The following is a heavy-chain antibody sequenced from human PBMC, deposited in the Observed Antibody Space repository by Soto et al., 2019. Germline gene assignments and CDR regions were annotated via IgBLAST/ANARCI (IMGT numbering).Heavy chain of an antibody. V-gene: IGHV4-30-2*01. Sequence: SETLSLTCAVSGGSLSGATYSWNWIRQPPGKGLEWLGYIFPSGTTYYNPSLKSRVTISIDVSKNHFSLSLRSLTAADTAVYYCARRREFDYWGQGTLVTVSS. CDR3: ARRREFDY. CDR1: GGSLSGATYS. CDR2: IFPSGTT. J-gene: IGHJ4*02.